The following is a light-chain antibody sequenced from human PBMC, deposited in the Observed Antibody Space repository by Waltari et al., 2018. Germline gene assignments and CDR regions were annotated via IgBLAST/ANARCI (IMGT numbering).Light chain of an antibody. V-gene: IGLV2-14*01. Sequence: QSALTPPASVSGPPGQSIPIPCTGTSSAVGGSNYVSWYQQHPGKAPKLMIYEVSNRPSGVAKRFAGSKSGNTASLTSSGLQAEAEADYYCRSYTSSSIFYVFGTGTKVTVL. CDR3: RSYTSSSIFYV. J-gene: IGLJ1*01. CDR2: EVS. CDR1: SSAVGGSNY.